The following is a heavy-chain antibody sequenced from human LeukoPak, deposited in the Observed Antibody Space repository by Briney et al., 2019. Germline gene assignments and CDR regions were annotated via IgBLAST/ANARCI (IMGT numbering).Heavy chain of an antibody. V-gene: IGHV1-46*01. CDR3: ARTRSGWNYFDY. CDR2: INPSGGST. D-gene: IGHD6-19*01. CDR1: GYTFTSYY. Sequence: GASVKVSCKASGYTFTSYYMHWVRQAPGQGLEWMGIINPSGGSTSYAQKFQGRVTMTRDTSTSTVYMELSSLGSEDTAVYYCARTRSGWNYFDYWGQGTLVTVSS. J-gene: IGHJ4*02.